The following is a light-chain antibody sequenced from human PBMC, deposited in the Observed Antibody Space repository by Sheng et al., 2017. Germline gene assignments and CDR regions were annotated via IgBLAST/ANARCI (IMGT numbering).Light chain of an antibody. V-gene: IGKV4-1*01. CDR2: WAS. Sequence: DIVMTQSPDSLAVSLGERATINCTSSQSVFYGPSNNTYLAWYQQKSRQPPQLLIYWASTRQSGIPDRFSGSGSGTDFTLTISSLQADDVAVYHCQQYYTSPWTFGQGTKVEIK. CDR1: QSVFYGPSNNTY. CDR3: QQYYTSPWT. J-gene: IGKJ1*01.